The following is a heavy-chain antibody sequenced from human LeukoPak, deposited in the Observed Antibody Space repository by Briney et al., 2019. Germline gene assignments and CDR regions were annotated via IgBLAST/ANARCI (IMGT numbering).Heavy chain of an antibody. D-gene: IGHD3-22*01. CDR3: APHPDYYDSSGYHV. J-gene: IGHJ4*02. CDR1: GFTFSSYS. V-gene: IGHV3-21*01. Sequence: GGSLRLSCAASGFTFSSYSMNWVRQAPGKGLEWVSSISSSSSYIYYADSVKGRFTISRDNAKNSLYLQMNSLRAEDTAVYYCAPHPDYYDSSGYHVWGQGTLVTVSS. CDR2: ISSSSSYI.